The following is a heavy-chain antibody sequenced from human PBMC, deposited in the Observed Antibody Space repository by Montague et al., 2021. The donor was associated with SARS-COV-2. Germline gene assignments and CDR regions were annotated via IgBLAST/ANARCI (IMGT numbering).Heavy chain of an antibody. CDR3: ARDVDPNSWDGMDV. V-gene: IGHV3-48*03. Sequence: SLRLSCAASGFSFSSYEMNWVRQAPGKGLEWISYISSGSGSSIYXADSVSGRFIISRANAKNLLYLQMNGLRAEDTAIYYCARDVDPNSWDGMDVWGQGTTVTVSS. J-gene: IGHJ6*02. CDR1: GFSFSSYE. CDR2: ISSGSGSSI. D-gene: IGHD2-15*01.